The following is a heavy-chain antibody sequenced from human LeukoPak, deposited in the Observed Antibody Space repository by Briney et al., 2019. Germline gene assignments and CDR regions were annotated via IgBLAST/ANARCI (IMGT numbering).Heavy chain of an antibody. CDR1: AFRFSSYV. V-gene: IGHV3-23*01. CDR3: ARVDSGNYDY. Sequence: PGGSLRLSCAASAFRFSSYVMSWVRQAPGKGLEYVSSIDGSDGASYYADSVKGRFTISRDNSKNTLFLQMNSLRVEDTAVYYCARVDSGNYDYWGQGTLLTVSS. J-gene: IGHJ4*02. D-gene: IGHD1-26*01. CDR2: IDGSDGAS.